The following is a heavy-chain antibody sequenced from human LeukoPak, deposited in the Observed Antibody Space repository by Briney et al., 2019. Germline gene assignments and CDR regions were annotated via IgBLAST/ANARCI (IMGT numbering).Heavy chain of an antibody. V-gene: IGHV3-30*02. CDR2: IRYDGSNK. CDR1: GFIFSDYG. Sequence: GGSLRLSCAAAGFIFSDYGMHWVRQAPGKGLEWVAFIRYDGSNKYYLDSVKGRFTISRDSSKNTVYLQMNSLRAEDTAVYYCAKEGTASKPSDLDYWGQGTLVTVSS. J-gene: IGHJ4*02. CDR3: AKEGTASKPSDLDY. D-gene: IGHD1/OR15-1a*01.